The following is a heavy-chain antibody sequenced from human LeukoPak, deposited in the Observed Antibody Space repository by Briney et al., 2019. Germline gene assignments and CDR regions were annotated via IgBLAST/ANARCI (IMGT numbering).Heavy chain of an antibody. J-gene: IGHJ4*02. V-gene: IGHV1-18*01. Sequence: ASVKVSCKASGYTFSTYGISWVRQAPGQGLEWMGWISTYNENTEYAQKFQGRVTMTTDTSTSTAYMELRSLRSDDTAVYYCARGRYFDWFRFDYWGQGTLVTVSS. CDR3: ARGRYFDWFRFDY. CDR2: ISTYNENT. D-gene: IGHD3-9*01. CDR1: GYTFSTYG.